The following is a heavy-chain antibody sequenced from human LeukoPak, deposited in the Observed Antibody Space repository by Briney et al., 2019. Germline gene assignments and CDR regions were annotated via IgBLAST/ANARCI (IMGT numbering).Heavy chain of an antibody. V-gene: IGHV1-18*01. CDR1: GYTFTSYG. Sequence: GASVKVSCKASGYTFTSYGISWVRQAPGQGLEWMGWISAYNGNTNYAQKLQGRVTMTTDTSTSTAYMELRSLRSDDTAVYHCARAPPSSGPAAINYWGQGTLVTVSS. CDR3: ARAPPSSGPAAINY. CDR2: ISAYNGNT. J-gene: IGHJ4*02. D-gene: IGHD2-2*01.